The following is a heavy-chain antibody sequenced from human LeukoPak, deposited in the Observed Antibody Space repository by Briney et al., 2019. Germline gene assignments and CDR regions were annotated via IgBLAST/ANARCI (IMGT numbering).Heavy chain of an antibody. V-gene: IGHV3-23*01. D-gene: IGHD2-2*01. CDR3: AKDQFPHFPSSPDAFDI. Sequence: GGSLRLSCAASGFTFSSYAMSWVRQAPGKGLEWVSAISGSGGSTYYADSVKGRFTISRDNSKNTLYLQMNSLRAEDTAVYYCAKDQFPHFPSSPDAFDIWGQGTMVTVSS. CDR1: GFTFSSYA. J-gene: IGHJ3*02. CDR2: ISGSGGST.